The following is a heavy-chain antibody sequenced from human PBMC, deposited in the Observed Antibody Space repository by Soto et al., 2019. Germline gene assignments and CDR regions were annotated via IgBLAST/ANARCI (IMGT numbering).Heavy chain of an antibody. CDR2: ISYDGSNK. CDR3: AKSKGAAETFDY. J-gene: IGHJ4*01. Sequence: QVQLVESGGGVVQPGRSLRLSCAASGFTFSSYGMHWVRQAPGKGLEWVAVISYDGSNKYYADSVKGRFTISRDNSKNTLYLQINSLRAEDTAVYYCAKSKGAAETFDYWGQGTLVTVSS. V-gene: IGHV3-30*18. D-gene: IGHD6-13*01. CDR1: GFTFSSYG.